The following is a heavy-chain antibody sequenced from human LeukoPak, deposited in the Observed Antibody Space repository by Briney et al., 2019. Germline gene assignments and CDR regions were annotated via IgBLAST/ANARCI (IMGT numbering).Heavy chain of an antibody. J-gene: IGHJ4*02. Sequence: VSVTVSCKASGYTFTDYYIHWVRPAPGQGLEWMGWVNPSSGDTDYAQKFQVSVTVTRDTSISTAYMELTSLKSGDTAVYYCARGGIAARPFDYWGQGTLDTASS. CDR3: ARGGIAARPFDY. V-gene: IGHV1-2*02. CDR2: VNPSSGDT. CDR1: GYTFTDYY. D-gene: IGHD6-6*01.